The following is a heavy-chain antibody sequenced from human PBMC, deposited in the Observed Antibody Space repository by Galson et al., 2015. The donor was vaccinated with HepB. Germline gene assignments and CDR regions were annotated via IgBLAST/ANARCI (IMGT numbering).Heavy chain of an antibody. V-gene: IGHV4-59*01. CDR3: ARGASIEADYYYYGMDV. D-gene: IGHD6-13*01. J-gene: IGHJ6*02. Sequence: ETLSLTCTVSGGSISSYYWSWIRQPPGKGLEWIGYIYYSGSTNYNPSLKSRVTISVDTSKNQFSLKLSSVTAADTAVYYCARGASIEADYYYYGMDVWGQGTTVTVSS. CDR2: IYYSGST. CDR1: GGSISSYY.